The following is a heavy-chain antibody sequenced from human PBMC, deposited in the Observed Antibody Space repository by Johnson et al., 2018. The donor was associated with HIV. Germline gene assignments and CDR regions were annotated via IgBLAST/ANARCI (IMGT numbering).Heavy chain of an antibody. V-gene: IGHV3-11*01. D-gene: IGHD1-26*01. CDR1: GFTFSDYY. CDR3: TTEVREEKAFDI. CDR2: ISSSGSTI. Sequence: QVQLVESGGGLIQPGGSLRLSCAASGFTFSDYYMSWIRQAPGKGLEWVSFISSSGSTIYYADSVTGRFTISRDKSKNTLYLQMNSLKTEDTAVYYCTTEVREEKAFDIWGQGTMVTVSS. J-gene: IGHJ3*02.